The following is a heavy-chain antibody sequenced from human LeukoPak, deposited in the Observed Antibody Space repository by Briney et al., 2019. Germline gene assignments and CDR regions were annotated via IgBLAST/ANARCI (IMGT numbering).Heavy chain of an antibody. CDR1: GYTFTSYG. J-gene: IGHJ4*02. V-gene: IGHV1-18*01. CDR2: ISAYNGNT. CDR3: ARVGVSTAMVPSDY. D-gene: IGHD5-18*01. Sequence: ASVKVSCKASGYTFTSYGISWVRQAPGQGLEWMGCISAYNGNTNYAQKLQGRVHMTTDTSTSTAYMELRSLRSDDTAVYYCARVGVSTAMVPSDYWGQGTLVTVSS.